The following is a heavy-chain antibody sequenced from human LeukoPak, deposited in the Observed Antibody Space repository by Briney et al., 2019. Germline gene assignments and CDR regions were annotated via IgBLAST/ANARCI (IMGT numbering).Heavy chain of an antibody. J-gene: IGHJ4*02. V-gene: IGHV3-23*01. CDR3: ASGSSGWNDY. CDR1: GFTFSSFG. CDR2: ISSTGGTA. D-gene: IGHD6-19*01. Sequence: GGSLRLSCAASGFTFSSFGMSWVRQAPGKGLEWVSAISSTGGTAYYADSVKGRFTISRDNSKNTLYLQMNSLRAEDTAVYYCASGSSGWNDYWGQGTLVTVSS.